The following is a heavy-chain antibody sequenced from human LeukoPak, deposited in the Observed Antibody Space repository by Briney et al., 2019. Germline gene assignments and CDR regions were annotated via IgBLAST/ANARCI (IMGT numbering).Heavy chain of an antibody. D-gene: IGHD4-17*01. Sequence: PGRSLRLSCAASGFSFRNYGMHWVRQAPGKGLEWVAVIWYDGSNKYYADSVKGRFTISRDNAKNSLYLQMNSLRAEDTAVHYCARDRGTTVSVQGSYWGQGTLVTVSS. CDR2: IWYDGSNK. J-gene: IGHJ4*02. CDR1: GFSFRNYG. CDR3: ARDRGTTVSVQGSY. V-gene: IGHV3-33*01.